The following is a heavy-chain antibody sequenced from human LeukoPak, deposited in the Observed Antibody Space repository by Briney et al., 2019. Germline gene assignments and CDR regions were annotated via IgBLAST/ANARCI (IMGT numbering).Heavy chain of an antibody. D-gene: IGHD6-19*01. CDR2: INPNSGGT. CDR1: GYTFTGYY. Sequence: ASVKVSCKASGYTFTGYYMHWVRQARGQGLEWMGWINPNSGGTNYAQKFQGRVTMARDTSISTAYMELSRLRSDDTAVYYCARAPRAVATSFDYWGQGTLVTVSS. V-gene: IGHV1-2*02. CDR3: ARAPRAVATSFDY. J-gene: IGHJ4*02.